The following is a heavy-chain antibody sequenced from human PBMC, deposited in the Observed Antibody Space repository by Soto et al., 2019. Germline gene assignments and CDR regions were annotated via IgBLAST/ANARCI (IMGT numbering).Heavy chain of an antibody. CDR1: GDTFTSYY. V-gene: IGHV1-46*01. D-gene: IGHD2-2*01. Sequence: ASVKVSCKASGDTFTSYYMHWVRQAPGQGLEWMGIINPSGGTIYAQKFQGRVTMTEDTSTDTAYMELSSLRSEDTAVYYCATYCISTSCISGYYYYYGMDVWGQGTTVTVSS. J-gene: IGHJ6*02. CDR2: INPSGGT. CDR3: ATYCISTSCISGYYYYYGMDV.